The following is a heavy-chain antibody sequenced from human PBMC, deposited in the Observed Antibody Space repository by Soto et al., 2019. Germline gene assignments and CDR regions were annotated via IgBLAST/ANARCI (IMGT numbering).Heavy chain of an antibody. CDR1: GFTFSSYG. V-gene: IGHV3-30*18. CDR2: ISYDGSNK. CDR3: AKYSSYYDFWSGYYLYDYYYGMDV. Sequence: GGSLRLSXAASGFTFSSYGMHWVRQAPGKGLEWVAVISYDGSNKYYADSVKGRFTISRDNSKNTLYLQMNSLRAEGTAVYYCAKYSSYYDFWSGYYLYDYYYGMDVWDQGTTVTLSS. D-gene: IGHD3-3*01. J-gene: IGHJ6*02.